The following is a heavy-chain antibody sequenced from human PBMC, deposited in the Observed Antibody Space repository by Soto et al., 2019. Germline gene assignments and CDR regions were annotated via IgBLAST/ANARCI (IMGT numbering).Heavy chain of an antibody. CDR3: VMVDNYVTPTPQDV. CDR1: GYIFVNYG. J-gene: IGHJ6*02. Sequence: QVQLVQSGDEVKKPGASVKVSCKASGYIFVNYGIAWVRQAPGQGLEWMGWISPYTGNTHSATKVQGRLTMTTDTSTGTAYMGLGSLTSDETAVYYCVMVDNYVTPTPQDVWGQGTTVTVSS. D-gene: IGHD3-16*01. CDR2: ISPYTGNT. V-gene: IGHV1-18*01.